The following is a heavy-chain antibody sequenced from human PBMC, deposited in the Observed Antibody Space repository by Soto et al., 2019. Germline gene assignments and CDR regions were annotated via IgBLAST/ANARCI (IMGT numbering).Heavy chain of an antibody. V-gene: IGHV4-61*01. Sequence: PSETLSLTCTVSGGSVSSGSYYWSWIRQPPGKGLEWIGYIYYSGSTNYNPSLKSRVTISVDTSKNQFSLKLSSVTAADTAVYYWARGNRGYSYGCFIYWGQGTLVTVSS. D-gene: IGHD5-18*01. J-gene: IGHJ4*02. CDR1: GGSVSSGSYY. CDR2: IYYSGST. CDR3: ARGNRGYSYGCFIY.